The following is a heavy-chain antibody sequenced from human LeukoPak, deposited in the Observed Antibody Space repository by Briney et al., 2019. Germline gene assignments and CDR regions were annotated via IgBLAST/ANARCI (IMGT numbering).Heavy chain of an antibody. J-gene: IGHJ5*02. Sequence: PSETLSLTCTVSGGSISSSSYYWGWIRQPPGKGLEWIGSIYYSGSTYYNASLKSRVTISVDTSKKQFSLKLSSVTAADTAVYYCARVTTYSGYERDWFDPWGQGTLVTVSS. V-gene: IGHV4-39*01. D-gene: IGHD5-12*01. CDR2: IYYSGST. CDR3: ARVTTYSGYERDWFDP. CDR1: GGSISSSSYY.